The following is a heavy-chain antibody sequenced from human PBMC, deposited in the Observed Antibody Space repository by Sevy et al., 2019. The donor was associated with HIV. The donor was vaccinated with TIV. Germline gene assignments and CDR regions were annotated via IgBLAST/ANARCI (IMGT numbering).Heavy chain of an antibody. CDR2: IGTAGDT. J-gene: IGHJ3*02. CDR3: ARGTRYSGSYYLGDDAFDI. V-gene: IGHV3-13*01. CDR1: GFTFSRYD. D-gene: IGHD1-26*01. Sequence: GESLKISCAASGFTFSRYDMHWVRQATGKGLEWVSSIGTAGDTYYPGSVKGRFTISRENAKESLYLQMNSLRAGDTAVYYCARGTRYSGSYYLGDDAFDIWGQGTMVTVSS.